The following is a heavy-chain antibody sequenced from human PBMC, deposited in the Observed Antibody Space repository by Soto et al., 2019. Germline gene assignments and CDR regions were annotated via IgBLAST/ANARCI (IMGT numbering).Heavy chain of an antibody. CDR2: ISSSGSTI. CDR1: GFTFSSYE. Sequence: TGGSLRLSCAASGFTFSSYEMNWFRQAPGKGLEWVSYISSSGSTIYYADSVKGRFTISRDNAKNSLYLQMNSLRAEDTAVYYCARLSGYSSVLDIWGQGTTVTVSS. D-gene: IGHD6-25*01. V-gene: IGHV3-48*03. CDR3: ARLSGYSSVLDI. J-gene: IGHJ6*02.